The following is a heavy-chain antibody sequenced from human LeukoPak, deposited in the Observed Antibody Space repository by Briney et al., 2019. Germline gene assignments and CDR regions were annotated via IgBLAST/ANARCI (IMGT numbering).Heavy chain of an antibody. Sequence: PSETLSLTCAVYGGSFSGYYWSWIRQPPGKGLEWIGEINHSGSTNYNPSLKSRVTISVDTSKNQFSLKLSSVTAADTAVYYCARGVIPKYSSGWYYYYYGMDVWGQGTTVTVSS. D-gene: IGHD6-19*01. V-gene: IGHV4-34*01. CDR1: GGSFSGYY. CDR2: INHSGST. CDR3: ARGVIPKYSSGWYYYYYGMDV. J-gene: IGHJ6*02.